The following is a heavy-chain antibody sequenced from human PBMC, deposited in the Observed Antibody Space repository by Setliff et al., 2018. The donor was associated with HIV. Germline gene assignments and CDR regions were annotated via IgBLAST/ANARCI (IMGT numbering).Heavy chain of an antibody. V-gene: IGHV4-4*08. D-gene: IGHD2-21*02. Sequence: PSETLSLTCTVSGGSISSYFWSWIRQPPGKGLEWIGYIYTNGKTHYSPSLKSRITISADTSKNQLSLNLSSVTAADTAVYYCARGEFYCGTDCYWSSFDYWGQGILVTVSS. CDR2: IYTNGKT. CDR3: ARGEFYCGTDCYWSSFDY. J-gene: IGHJ4*02. CDR1: GGSISSYF.